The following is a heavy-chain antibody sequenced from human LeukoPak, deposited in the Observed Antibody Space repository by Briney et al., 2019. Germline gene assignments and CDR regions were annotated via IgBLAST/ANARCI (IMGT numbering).Heavy chain of an antibody. CDR1: GDKFTSYG. Sequence: ASVKVSCKASGDKFTSYGLSWVREAPGQGLEWRGWISAYNGTTNYAAKFQGRVTMTTDTSTTTAYMDLRRLRSDDTAAYYCARVSRRSWGSGWSKTLDFWGQGALVTVSS. D-gene: IGHD6-19*01. J-gene: IGHJ4*02. CDR3: ARVSRRSWGSGWSKTLDF. V-gene: IGHV1-18*01. CDR2: ISAYNGTT.